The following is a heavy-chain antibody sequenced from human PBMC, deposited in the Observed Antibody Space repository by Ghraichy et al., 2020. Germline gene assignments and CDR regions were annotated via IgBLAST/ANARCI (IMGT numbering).Heavy chain of an antibody. CDR2: ISHGGIT. CDR3: ARGSSSSTWGTYYYYGMDV. D-gene: IGHD6-13*01. J-gene: IGHJ6*02. CDR1: GGSFNNYY. Sequence: SETLSLTCAVHGGSFNNYYWSWIRQSPGKGLEWVGEISHGGITNYNPSLKSRVTISLDTSKSHFSLELTSVTAADTAVYYCARGSSSSTWGTYYYYGMDVWGQGTTVTVSS. V-gene: IGHV4-34*01.